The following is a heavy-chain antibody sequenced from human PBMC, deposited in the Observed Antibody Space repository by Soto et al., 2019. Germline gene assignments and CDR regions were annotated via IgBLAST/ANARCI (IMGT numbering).Heavy chain of an antibody. Sequence: QVQLVESGGGLVKPGGSLRLSCAASGFTFSDYYMSWIRQAPGKGLEWVSYISSSSSYTNYADSVKGRFTISRDNAKNSRYLQMNSLRAEDTAVYYCARAGCSSTSCYQNWGYFDYWGQGTLVTVSS. CDR1: GFTFSDYY. J-gene: IGHJ4*02. D-gene: IGHD2-2*01. CDR3: ARAGCSSTSCYQNWGYFDY. CDR2: ISSSSSYT. V-gene: IGHV3-11*06.